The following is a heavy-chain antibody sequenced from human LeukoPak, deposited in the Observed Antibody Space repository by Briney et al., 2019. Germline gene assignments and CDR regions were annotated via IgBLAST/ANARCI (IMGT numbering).Heavy chain of an antibody. CDR3: ARDRWGIVPAASDY. J-gene: IGHJ4*02. D-gene: IGHD2-2*01. CDR1: GGSISSYY. V-gene: IGHV4-59*12. CDR2: IYHSGST. Sequence: PSETLSLTCTVSGGSISSYYWSWIRQPPGKGLEWMGYIYHSGSTYYNPSLKSRVTISMDRSKNQFSLNLASVTAADTAVYYCARDRWGIVPAASDYWGQGTLVTVSS.